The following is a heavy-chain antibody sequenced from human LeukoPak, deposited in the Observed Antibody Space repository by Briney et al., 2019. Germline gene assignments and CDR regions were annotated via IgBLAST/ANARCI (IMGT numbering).Heavy chain of an antibody. V-gene: IGHV4-61*08. J-gene: IGHJ6*03. CDR1: GASISGSGYY. CDR3: ARESHLRDFWSGYGYYYYMDV. Sequence: SETLSLTCAVSGASISGSGYYLGWIRQPPGKGLEWIGYIYYSGSTNYNPSLKSRVTISVDTSKNQFSLKLSSVTAADTAVYYCARESHLRDFWSGYGYYYYMDVWGKGTTVTVSS. D-gene: IGHD3-3*01. CDR2: IYYSGST.